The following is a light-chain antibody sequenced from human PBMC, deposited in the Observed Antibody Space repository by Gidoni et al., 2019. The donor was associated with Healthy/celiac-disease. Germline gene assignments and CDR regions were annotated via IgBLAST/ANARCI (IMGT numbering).Light chain of an antibody. CDR2: GNS. CDR3: QSYDSSLSGWV. J-gene: IGLJ3*02. Sequence: QSVLTQPPSVSGAPGPRVTISCTGSSPNIGAGYYVHWYQQLPGTSPKLLIYGNSNRPSGFPDRFSGSKSGTSASLAITGLQAEDEADYYCQSYDSSLSGWVFGGGTKLTVL. CDR1: SPNIGAGYY. V-gene: IGLV1-40*01.